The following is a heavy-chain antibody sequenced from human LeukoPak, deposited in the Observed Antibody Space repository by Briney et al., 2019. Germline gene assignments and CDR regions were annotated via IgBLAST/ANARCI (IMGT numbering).Heavy chain of an antibody. CDR3: ARDAAPIAY. J-gene: IGHJ4*02. V-gene: IGHV3-21*01. CDR2: ISSSSSYI. D-gene: IGHD6-25*01. CDR1: GSTFSSYS. Sequence: SGGSLRLSCAASGSTFSSYSMNWVRQAPGKGLEWVSSISSSSSYIYYADSVKGRFTISRDNAKNSLYLQMNSLRAEDTAVYYCARDAAPIAYWGQGTLVTVSS.